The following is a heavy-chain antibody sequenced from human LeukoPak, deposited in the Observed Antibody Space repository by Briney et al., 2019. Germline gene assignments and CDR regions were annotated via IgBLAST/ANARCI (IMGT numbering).Heavy chain of an antibody. CDR3: ARAAMVRGVDYFDY. J-gene: IGHJ4*02. V-gene: IGHV3-23*01. CDR2: ISGSGGST. CDR1: GFTFSSYS. D-gene: IGHD3-10*01. Sequence: PGGSLRLSCAASGFTFSSYSMTWVRQAPGKGLEWVSVISGSGGSTYYGDSVKGRFTISRDNSKNTLHLQMYSLRAEDTAVYYCARAAMVRGVDYFDYWGQGTLVTVSS.